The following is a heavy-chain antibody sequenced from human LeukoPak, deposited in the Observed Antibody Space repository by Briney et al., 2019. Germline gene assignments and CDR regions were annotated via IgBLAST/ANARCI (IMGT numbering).Heavy chain of an antibody. CDR1: GYTFTSYY. Sequence: GASVKVSCKASGYTFTSYYMHWVRQAPGQGLEWMGIINPSGGSTSYAQKFQGRVTMTRDTSTSTVYMELSSLRSEDTVVYYCASPSYSSSSYYGMDVWGQGTTVTVSS. J-gene: IGHJ6*02. D-gene: IGHD6-13*01. V-gene: IGHV1-46*01. CDR3: ASPSYSSSSYYGMDV. CDR2: INPSGGST.